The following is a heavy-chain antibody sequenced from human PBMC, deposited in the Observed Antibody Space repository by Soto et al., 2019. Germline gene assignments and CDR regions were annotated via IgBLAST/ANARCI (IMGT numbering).Heavy chain of an antibody. Sequence: QVQLVQSGAEVKKPGSSVKVSCRASGGSFRNYVMSWVRQAPGQGLEWMGGIIPVFETRTYARKFQGRITITADESTTTVYLDLSSLTSDDTAVYYCARTGDIVVVGDFYYGMDVWGQGTTVIVSS. CDR2: IIPVFETR. CDR3: ARTGDIVVVGDFYYGMDV. V-gene: IGHV1-69*01. D-gene: IGHD2-2*01. CDR1: GGSFRNYV. J-gene: IGHJ6*02.